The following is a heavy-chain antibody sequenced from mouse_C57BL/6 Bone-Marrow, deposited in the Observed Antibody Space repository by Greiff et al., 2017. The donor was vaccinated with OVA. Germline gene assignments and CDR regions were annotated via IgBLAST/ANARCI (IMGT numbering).Heavy chain of an antibody. V-gene: IGHV7-3*01. CDR1: GFTFTDYY. CDR3: ARSPYDYEAY. D-gene: IGHD2-4*01. J-gene: IGHJ3*01. Sequence: DVMLVESGGGLVQPGGSLSLSCAASGFTFTDYYMSWVRQPPGQALEWLGIIRNRANGYTTEYSAYVKGRFAISSGKAQSFLYLQMNALRAEDIATNYCARSPYDYEAYWGQGTLVTVSA. CDR2: IRNRANGYTT.